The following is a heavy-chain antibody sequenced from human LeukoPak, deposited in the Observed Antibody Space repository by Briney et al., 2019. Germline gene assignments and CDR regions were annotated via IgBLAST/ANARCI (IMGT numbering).Heavy chain of an antibody. CDR3: AKDLGGYSSGWSDAFDI. V-gene: IGHV3-30-3*01. CDR2: ISYDGSNK. D-gene: IGHD6-19*01. Sequence: GGSLRLSCSASGFTFSSYAMHWVRQAPGKGLEWVAVISYDGSNKYYADSVKGRFTISRDNSKNTLYLQMNSLRAEDTAVYYCAKDLGGYSSGWSDAFDIWGQGTMVTVSS. CDR1: GFTFSSYA. J-gene: IGHJ3*02.